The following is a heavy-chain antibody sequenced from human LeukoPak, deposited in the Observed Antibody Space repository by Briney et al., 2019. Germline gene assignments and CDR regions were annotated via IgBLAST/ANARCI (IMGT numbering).Heavy chain of an antibody. Sequence: PGGSLRLSCAASGFTVSSNYMSWVRQAPGKGLEWVSVIYSGGSTYYADSVKGRFTISRDNSKNTLYLQMNSLRAEDTAVYYCARDRGSGYGDYLPGYWGQGTLVTVSS. CDR2: IYSGGST. J-gene: IGHJ4*02. CDR3: ARDRGSGYGDYLPGY. CDR1: GFTVSSNY. D-gene: IGHD4-17*01. V-gene: IGHV3-53*01.